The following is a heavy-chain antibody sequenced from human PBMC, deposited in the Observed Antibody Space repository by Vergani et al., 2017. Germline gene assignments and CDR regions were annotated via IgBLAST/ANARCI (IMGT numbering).Heavy chain of an antibody. V-gene: IGHV5-10-1*03. Sequence: EVQLVQSGAEVKKPGESLRISCKGSGYSFTSYWISWVRQMPGKGLEGMGRIDPSDSYTNYSQSFQGHVNISADKSISTAYMQWSSLKASDTAMYYWARRGSRSYPRGGYYYGMDVWGQGTTVTVSS. J-gene: IGHJ6*02. CDR1: GYSFTSYW. D-gene: IGHD3-16*01. CDR3: ARRGSRSYPRGGYYYGMDV. CDR2: IDPSDSYT.